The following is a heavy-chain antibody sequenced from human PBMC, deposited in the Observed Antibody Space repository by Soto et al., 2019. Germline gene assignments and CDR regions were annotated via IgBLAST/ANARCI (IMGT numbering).Heavy chain of an antibody. Sequence: QVHLVQSGSEVKKPGSSVKVSCKGSGYIFTTYGITWGRQAPGQGLEWMGWISAHNGNTNYAQKLQGRVTVTRDTSTSTAYMEMRNLRSDDTAVYYCARGRYGDYWGKGALVTVSS. CDR3: ARGRYGDY. J-gene: IGHJ4*02. CDR1: GYIFTTYG. D-gene: IGHD1-1*01. V-gene: IGHV1-18*01. CDR2: ISAHNGNT.